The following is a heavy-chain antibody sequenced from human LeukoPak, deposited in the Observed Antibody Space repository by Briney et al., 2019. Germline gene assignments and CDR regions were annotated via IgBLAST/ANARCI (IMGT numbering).Heavy chain of an antibody. Sequence: PGGSLRLSCVASGFTFSTYGMNWVRQAPGKGLEWVSSISSSSSYIYYADSVKGRFTISRDNSKNTLYLQTNSLRAEDTAVYYCAKAEGRVVTAANFDYWGQGTLVTVSS. V-gene: IGHV3-21*04. CDR2: ISSSSSYI. CDR3: AKAEGRVVTAANFDY. D-gene: IGHD2-21*02. J-gene: IGHJ4*02. CDR1: GFTFSTYG.